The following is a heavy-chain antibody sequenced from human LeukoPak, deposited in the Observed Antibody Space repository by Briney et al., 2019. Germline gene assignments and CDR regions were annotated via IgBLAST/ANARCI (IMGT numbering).Heavy chain of an antibody. V-gene: IGHV4-39*07. CDR1: GGSISSSSYY. D-gene: IGHD5-12*01. J-gene: IGHJ6*02. CDR2: IYYSGST. Sequence: SETLSLTCTVSGGSISSSSYYWGWIRQPPGKGLEWIGSIYYSGSTYYNPSLKSRVTISVDTSKNQFSLKLSSVTAADTAVYYCARVIVATNYYYYGMDVWGQGTTVTVSS. CDR3: ARVIVATNYYYYGMDV.